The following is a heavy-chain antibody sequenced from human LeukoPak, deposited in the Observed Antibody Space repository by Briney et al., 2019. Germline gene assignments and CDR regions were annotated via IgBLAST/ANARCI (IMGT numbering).Heavy chain of an antibody. V-gene: IGHV4-38-2*02. J-gene: IGHJ2*01. CDR1: GDFITAYY. CDR3: ARLSSSWYQDWYFDL. D-gene: IGHD6-13*01. CDR2: IHSGESP. Sequence: SETLSLTCTVSGDFITAYYWGWIRQPPGKGLEWIAIIHSGESPYYSPSLESRVTMAIDTSKNQLSLKLNSVTAADTAVYYCARLSSSWYQDWYFDLWGRGTLVTVSS.